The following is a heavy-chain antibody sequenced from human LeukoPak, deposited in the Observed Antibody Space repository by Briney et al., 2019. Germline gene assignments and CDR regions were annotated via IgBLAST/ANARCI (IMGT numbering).Heavy chain of an antibody. J-gene: IGHJ4*02. D-gene: IGHD2-2*01. CDR3: ATYCSSTGCYIWGYYFDY. CDR1: GGTFSNYA. CDR2: IIPISGTA. Sequence: ASVKVSCKASGGTFSNYAISWVRRAPGQGLEWMGGIIPISGTANYAQKLQDRVTITADAATSTAYLELSSLRSEDTAVYYCATYCSSTGCYIWGYYFDYWGQGTLVTVYS. V-gene: IGHV1-69*13.